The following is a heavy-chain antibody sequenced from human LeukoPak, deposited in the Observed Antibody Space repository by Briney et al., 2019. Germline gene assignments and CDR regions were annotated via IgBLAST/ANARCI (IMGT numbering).Heavy chain of an antibody. D-gene: IGHD2-21*02. CDR3: AREHHNDFVFDY. Sequence: SVKVSCKASGGTFSSYAISWVRQAPGQGLEWVGGIIPIFGTANYAQKFQGRVTITTDESTSTAYMELSSLRSEDRAVYYCAREHHNDFVFDYWGQGTLVTVSS. V-gene: IGHV1-69*05. J-gene: IGHJ4*02. CDR1: GGTFSSYA. CDR2: IIPIFGTA.